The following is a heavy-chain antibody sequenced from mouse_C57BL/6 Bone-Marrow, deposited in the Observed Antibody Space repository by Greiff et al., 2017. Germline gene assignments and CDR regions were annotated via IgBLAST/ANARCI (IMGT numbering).Heavy chain of an antibody. J-gene: IGHJ4*01. CDR2: INPNNGGT. CDR3: ARGLYYSNYRAMDY. V-gene: IGHV1-18*01. Sequence: VHVKQSGPELVKPGASVKIPCKASGYTFTDYNMDWVKQSHGKSLEWIGDINPNNGGTIYNQKFKGKATLTVDKSSSTAYMELRSLTSEDTAVYYCARGLYYSNYRAMDYWGQGTSVTVSS. D-gene: IGHD2-5*01. CDR1: GYTFTDYN.